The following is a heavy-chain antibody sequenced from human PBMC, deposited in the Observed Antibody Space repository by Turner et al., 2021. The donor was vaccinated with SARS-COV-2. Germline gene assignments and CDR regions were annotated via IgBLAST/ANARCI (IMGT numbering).Heavy chain of an antibody. D-gene: IGHD2-21*01. Sequence: QVHPQESGPGVVRTSGTLSLPCTVSGGPFSSANWWNWVRQAPGKGLEWIGEIHHYACTNYNPSLKSRFSISLYNSKSQFSLNLNSATSANTAVYYCARGGGYCLDFWGQGFLVTVSS. CDR1: GGPFSSANW. CDR2: IHHYACT. CDR3: ARGGGYCLDF. J-gene: IGHJ4*02. V-gene: IGHV4-4*02.